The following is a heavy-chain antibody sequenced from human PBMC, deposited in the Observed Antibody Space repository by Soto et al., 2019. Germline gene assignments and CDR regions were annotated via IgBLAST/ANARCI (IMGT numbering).Heavy chain of an antibody. CDR2: ISGSSSTR. D-gene: IGHD1-26*01. CDR1: GFTFSSYS. Sequence: LRLSCAASGFTFSSYSMNWVRQAPGKGLEWVSYISGSSSTRYYADSVKGRFTISRDNAKNSLYLQMNSLRDEDTAVYYCARTRYSGSYFINWFDPWGQGTLVTVSS. V-gene: IGHV3-48*02. J-gene: IGHJ5*02. CDR3: ARTRYSGSYFINWFDP.